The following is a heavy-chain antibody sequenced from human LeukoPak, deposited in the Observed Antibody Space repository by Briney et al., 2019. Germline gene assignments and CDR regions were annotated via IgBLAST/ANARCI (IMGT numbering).Heavy chain of an antibody. CDR1: GGSISSGSYY. J-gene: IGHJ3*02. Sequence: NPSETLSLTCTVSGGSISSGSYYWSWIRQPAGEGLEWIGRIYTSGSTNYNPSLKSRVTISVDTSKNQFSLKLSSVTAADTAVYYCAREGPRYGAFDIWGQGTMVTVSS. V-gene: IGHV4-61*02. D-gene: IGHD1-1*01. CDR3: AREGPRYGAFDI. CDR2: IYTSGST.